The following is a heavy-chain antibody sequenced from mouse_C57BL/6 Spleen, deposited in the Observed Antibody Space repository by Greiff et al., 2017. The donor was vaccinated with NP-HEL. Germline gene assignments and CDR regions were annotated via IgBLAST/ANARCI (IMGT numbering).Heavy chain of an antibody. CDR1: GFNIKDDY. J-gene: IGHJ4*01. V-gene: IGHV14-4*01. CDR3: TTYGSRGAMDY. D-gene: IGHD1-1*01. CDR2: IDPENGDT. Sequence: VQLKESGAELVRPGASVKLSCTASGFNIKDDYMHWVKQRPEQGLEWIGWIDPENGDTEYASKFQGKATITADTSSNTAYLQLSSLTSEDTAVYYCTTYGSRGAMDYWGQGTSVTVSS.